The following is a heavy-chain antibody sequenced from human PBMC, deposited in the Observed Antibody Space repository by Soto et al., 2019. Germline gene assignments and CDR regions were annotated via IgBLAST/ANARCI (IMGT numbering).Heavy chain of an antibody. Sequence: GGSLRLSCAASGFTFSNAWMSWVRQAPGKGLEWVGRIKSKTDGGTTDYAAPVKGRFTISRDDSKNTLYLQMNSLKTEDTAVYYCTTGPLRFLEWLLAWGQGTLVTVSS. D-gene: IGHD3-3*01. CDR1: GFTFSNAW. CDR2: IKSKTDGGTT. J-gene: IGHJ4*02. V-gene: IGHV3-15*01. CDR3: TTGPLRFLEWLLA.